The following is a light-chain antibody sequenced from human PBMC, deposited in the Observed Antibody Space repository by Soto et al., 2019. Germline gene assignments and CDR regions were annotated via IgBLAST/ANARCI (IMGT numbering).Light chain of an antibody. V-gene: IGLV4-69*01. CDR3: QTWGPGIQV. CDR1: SGHSNYA. CDR2: INSDGSH. J-gene: IGLJ3*02. Sequence: QSVLTQSPSASASLGASVRLTCTLSSGHSNYAIAWHRQKPEKGPQYLMRINSDGSHSKGVGIPDRFSGSRSGDERYRTIPSLQSEDEADCYCQTWGPGIQVSGGGTKRPVL.